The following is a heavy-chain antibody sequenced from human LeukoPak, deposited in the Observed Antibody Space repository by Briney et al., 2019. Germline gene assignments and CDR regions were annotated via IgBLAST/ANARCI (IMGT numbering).Heavy chain of an antibody. D-gene: IGHD3-9*01. CDR3: ARQTGSYDILTGSDYYYYMDV. V-gene: IGHV4-39*01. CDR2: IYYSGST. Sequence: PGGSLRLSCAASGFAFSNYAMSWVRQAPGKGLEWIGSIYYSGSTYYNPSLKSRVTISVDTSKNQFSLKLSSVTAADTAAYYCARQTGSYDILTGSDYYYYMDVWGKGTTVTVSS. CDR1: GFAFSNYA. J-gene: IGHJ6*03.